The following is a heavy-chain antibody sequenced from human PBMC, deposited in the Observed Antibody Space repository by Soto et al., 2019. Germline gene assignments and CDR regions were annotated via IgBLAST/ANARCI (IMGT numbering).Heavy chain of an antibody. CDR1: GFTFSSYS. Sequence: GGSLRLSCAASGFTFSSYSMNWVRQAPGKGLEWVSSISSSSSYIYYADSVKGRFTISRDNAKNSLYLQMNSLRAEDTAVYYCARDHCSSTSCYSDWFDPWGQGTLVTVSS. J-gene: IGHJ5*02. CDR2: ISSSSSYI. CDR3: ARDHCSSTSCYSDWFDP. D-gene: IGHD2-2*02. V-gene: IGHV3-21*01.